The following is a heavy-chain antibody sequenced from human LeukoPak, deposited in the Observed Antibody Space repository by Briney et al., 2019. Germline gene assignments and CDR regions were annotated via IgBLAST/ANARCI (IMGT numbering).Heavy chain of an antibody. CDR3: ARGSSVAGRLYYYYYYMDV. CDR2: IYYSGST. J-gene: IGHJ6*03. Sequence: SETLSLTCTVSGGSISSSSYYWGWIRQPPGKGLEWIGSIYYSGSTYYNPSLKSRVTISVDTSKNQFSLKLSSVTAADTAVYYCARGSSVAGRLYYYYYYMDVWGKGTTVTISS. V-gene: IGHV4-39*01. D-gene: IGHD6-19*01. CDR1: GGSISSSSYY.